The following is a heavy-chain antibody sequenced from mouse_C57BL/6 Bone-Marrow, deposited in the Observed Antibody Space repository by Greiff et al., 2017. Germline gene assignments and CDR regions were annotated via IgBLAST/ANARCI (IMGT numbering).Heavy chain of an antibody. CDR1: GYTFTSYW. D-gene: IGHD1-1*01. J-gene: IGHJ4*01. V-gene: IGHV1-53*01. CDR2: INPSNGGT. Sequence: QVQLQQPGTELVKPGASVKLSCKASGYTFTSYWMHWVKQRPGQGLEWIGNINPSNGGTNYNEKFKSKATLTVDKSSSTAYMQLSSLTSEDSAVYYCARCQGYGSSRYYYAMDYWGQGTSVTVSS. CDR3: ARCQGYGSSRYYYAMDY.